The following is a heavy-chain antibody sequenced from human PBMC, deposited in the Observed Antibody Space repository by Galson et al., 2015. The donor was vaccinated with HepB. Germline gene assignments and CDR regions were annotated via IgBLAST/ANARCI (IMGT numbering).Heavy chain of an antibody. J-gene: IGHJ4*02. CDR3: AKDFIASGSSFDY. Sequence: SLRLSCAASGFTFSSYGMHWVRQAPGKGLQWVAVISYDGSNKYYADSVKGRFTISRDNSKNTLYLQMNSLRAEDTAVYYCAKDFIASGSSFDYWGQGTLVTVSS. CDR1: GFTFSSYG. CDR2: ISYDGSNK. V-gene: IGHV3-30*18. D-gene: IGHD3-10*01.